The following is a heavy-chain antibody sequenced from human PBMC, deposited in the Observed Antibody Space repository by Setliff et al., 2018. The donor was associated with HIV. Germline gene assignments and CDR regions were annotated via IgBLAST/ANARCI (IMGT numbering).Heavy chain of an antibody. CDR2: INHSGNT. V-gene: IGHV4-34*01. D-gene: IGHD4-17*01. J-gene: IGHJ4*02. CDR3: ARVETTVTSRLDY. CDR1: GGSFSGYY. Sequence: PSETLSLTCAVYGGSFSGYYWSWIRQPPGKGLEWIGEINHSGNTNYNPSLKSRVTISVDTSKNQFSLRLTSVTAADTAVYFCARVETTVTSRLDYWGQGTLGTVSS.